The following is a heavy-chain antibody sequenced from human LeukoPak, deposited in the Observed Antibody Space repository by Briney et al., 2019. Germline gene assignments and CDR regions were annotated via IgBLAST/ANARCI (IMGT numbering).Heavy chain of an antibody. J-gene: IGHJ5*02. D-gene: IGHD2/OR15-2a*01. Sequence: PSETLSLTCAVYGGSFSGYYWSWIRQPPGKGLEWIGEINHSGSTNYNPSLKSRVTISADTSKNQFSPKLSSVTAADTAVYYCARGVRFLAWFDPWGQGTLVTVSS. CDR1: GGSFSGYY. CDR3: ARGVRFLAWFDP. V-gene: IGHV4-34*01. CDR2: INHSGST.